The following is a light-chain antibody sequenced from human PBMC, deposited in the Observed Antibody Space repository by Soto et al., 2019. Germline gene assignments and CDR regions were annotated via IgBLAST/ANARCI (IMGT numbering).Light chain of an antibody. CDR3: QQFNNYPT. V-gene: IGKV1D-13*01. Sequence: GDRVTITCRASQGISSAVAWYQQRPGKAPKLLMYDASSLESGVPSRFSGSGSGTDFTLTISSLQPEDFATYYCQQFNNYPTFGGGTKVDI. J-gene: IGKJ4*01. CDR2: DAS. CDR1: QGISSA.